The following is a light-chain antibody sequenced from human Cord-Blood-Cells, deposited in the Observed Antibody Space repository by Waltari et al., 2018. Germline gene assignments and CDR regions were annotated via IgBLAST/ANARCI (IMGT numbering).Light chain of an antibody. Sequence: IQMTKSTCSLFASVGDRVTTTCQASQDISTYLNLYQQKPGKAPKLRIYDASNLETGVPSRFSGSGSGTDFTFTISSLQPEDIATYYCQQYDNLPITFGQGTRLEIK. CDR3: QQYDNLPIT. V-gene: IGKV1-33*01. J-gene: IGKJ5*01. CDR1: QDISTY. CDR2: DAS.